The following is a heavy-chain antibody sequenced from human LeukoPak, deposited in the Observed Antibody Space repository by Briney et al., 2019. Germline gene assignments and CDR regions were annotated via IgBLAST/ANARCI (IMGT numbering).Heavy chain of an antibody. Sequence: PSQTLSLTCSVSGGSISSGPYFWSWIRQSPGQGLEWIGYIWPSGSTNYNPSLKSRVTISVDTSKNQFSLKLSSVTAADTAVYYCARGANRYFDYWGQGTLVTVSS. CDR3: ARGANRYFDY. J-gene: IGHJ4*02. CDR2: IWPSGST. V-gene: IGHV4-30-2*06. D-gene: IGHD1-14*01. CDR1: GGSISSGPYF.